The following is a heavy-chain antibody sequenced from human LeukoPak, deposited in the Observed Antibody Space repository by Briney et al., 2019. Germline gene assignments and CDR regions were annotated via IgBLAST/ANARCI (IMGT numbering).Heavy chain of an antibody. Sequence: SETLSLTCAVYGGSFSGYYWSWIRQPQGKGLEWIGEINHSGGTKYNPSLKSRVTISVDTSKIQFSLKLSSVSAADTAVYYCPRGINDCSGGSCYSPYAFDIWGQGTMVTVSS. J-gene: IGHJ3*02. D-gene: IGHD2-15*01. CDR3: PRGINDCSGGSCYSPYAFDI. CDR2: INHSGGT. V-gene: IGHV4-34*01. CDR1: GGSFSGYY.